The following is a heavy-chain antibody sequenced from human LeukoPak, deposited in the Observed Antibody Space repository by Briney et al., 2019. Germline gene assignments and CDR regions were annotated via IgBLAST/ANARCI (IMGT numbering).Heavy chain of an antibody. V-gene: IGHV3-33*01. CDR1: GFTFSSYG. Sequence: PGGSLRPSCAASGFTFSSYGMHWVRQAPGKGLEWVAVIWYDGSNKYYADSVKGRFTISRDNSKNTLYLQMNSLRAEDTAVYYCARDPTYCTNGVCYLFDYWGQGTLVTVSS. J-gene: IGHJ4*02. D-gene: IGHD2-8*01. CDR3: ARDPTYCTNGVCYLFDY. CDR2: IWYDGSNK.